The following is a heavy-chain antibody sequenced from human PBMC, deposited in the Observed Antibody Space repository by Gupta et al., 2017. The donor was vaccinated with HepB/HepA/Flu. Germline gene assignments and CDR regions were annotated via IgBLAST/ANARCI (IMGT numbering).Heavy chain of an antibody. J-gene: IGHJ4*02. CDR1: GLAFSSSA. CDR3: AKTLVDGDYYFDY. Sequence: EVQLLESGGGLVEPGGSLRLFCAASGLAFSSSAISWVRQAPGQGLEWVSAISGSGGSTYYADSVKGRFTISRDNSKNTLYLQMNSLRAEDTAVYYCAKTLVDGDYYFDYWGQGTLVTVSS. V-gene: IGHV3-23*01. D-gene: IGHD4-17*01. CDR2: ISGSGGST.